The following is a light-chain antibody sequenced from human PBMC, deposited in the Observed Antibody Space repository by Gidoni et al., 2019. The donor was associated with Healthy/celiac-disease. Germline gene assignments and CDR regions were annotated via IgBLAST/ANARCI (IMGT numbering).Light chain of an antibody. J-gene: IGKJ4*01. CDR1: QSVSSN. CDR3: QQYNSWPPLT. Sequence: ETVMTPSPATLSVSPGERATLSCRASQSVSSNLSWYQQKPGQAPRLLIYGASTRATGIPARFSGSGSGTEFTLTISSLQSEDFAVYYCQQYNSWPPLTFGGGTKVEIK. CDR2: GAS. V-gene: IGKV3-15*01.